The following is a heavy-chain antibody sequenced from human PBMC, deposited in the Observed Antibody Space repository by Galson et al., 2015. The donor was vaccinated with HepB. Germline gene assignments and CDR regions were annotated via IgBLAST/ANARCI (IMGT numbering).Heavy chain of an antibody. CDR1: GFTVSSNY. Sequence: SLRLSCAASGFTVSSNYMSWVRQAPGKGLEWVSVIYSSGSTYYADSVKGRFTISRDNSKNTLYLQMNSLRAEDTAVYYCARSDGPQGYYGMDVWGQGTTVTVSS. CDR2: IYSSGST. CDR3: ARSDGPQGYYGMDV. V-gene: IGHV3-53*01. D-gene: IGHD4-17*01. J-gene: IGHJ6*02.